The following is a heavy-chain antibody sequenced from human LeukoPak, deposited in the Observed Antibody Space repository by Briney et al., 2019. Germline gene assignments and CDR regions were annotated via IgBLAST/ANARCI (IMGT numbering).Heavy chain of an antibody. D-gene: IGHD3-10*01. J-gene: IGHJ4*02. Sequence: PGGSLRLSCAASGFTLSTYAMSWVRQTPGKGLEWVAATSSSDAGTYHADSVRGRFTISRDNSKNTLYLQMNSLRAEDTAVYYCAKRGPGSPQSGKYYFDYWGQGTLVTVSS. V-gene: IGHV3-23*01. CDR2: TSSSDAGT. CDR1: GFTLSTYA. CDR3: AKRGPGSPQSGKYYFDY.